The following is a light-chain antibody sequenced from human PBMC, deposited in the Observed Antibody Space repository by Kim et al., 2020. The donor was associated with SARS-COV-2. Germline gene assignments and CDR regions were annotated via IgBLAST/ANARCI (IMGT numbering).Light chain of an antibody. Sequence: EIVMTQSPATLSVSPGERATLSCRASQSVSSNLAWYQQKPGQAPRLLIYGASSRATGIPARFSGSGSGTEFTLTISSLQSEDFAVYYCQQYNKWPMYTFGQGTKLEI. CDR3: QQYNKWPMYT. CDR1: QSVSSN. J-gene: IGKJ2*01. CDR2: GAS. V-gene: IGKV3-15*01.